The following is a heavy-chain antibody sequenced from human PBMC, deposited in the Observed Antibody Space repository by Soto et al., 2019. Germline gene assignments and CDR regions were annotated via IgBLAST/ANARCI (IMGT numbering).Heavy chain of an antibody. J-gene: IGHJ2*01. Sequence: QVQLMESGGGVVQPGRSLRLSCAASGFTFSSYGMHWVRQAPGKGLEWVAVIWYDGSNKYYADSVKGRFTISRDNSKNTLYLQMNSLRAEDTAVYYCARDTAARSYWYFELWGRGTLVTVSS. D-gene: IGHD6-6*01. CDR3: ARDTAARSYWYFEL. CDR2: IWYDGSNK. CDR1: GFTFSSYG. V-gene: IGHV3-33*01.